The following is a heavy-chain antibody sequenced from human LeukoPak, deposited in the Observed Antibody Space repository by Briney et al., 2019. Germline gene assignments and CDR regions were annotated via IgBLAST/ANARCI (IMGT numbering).Heavy chain of an antibody. CDR2: ISYDGSNK. Sequence: QTGGSLRLSCAASGFTFSSYGMHGVRQAPGRGLEWVAVISYDGSNKYYADSVKGRFTISRDNSKNTLYLQMNSLRAEDTAVYYCAKVDCSGGSCYLSDSWFDPWGQGTLVTVSS. CDR3: AKVDCSGGSCYLSDSWFDP. CDR1: GFTFSSYG. V-gene: IGHV3-30*18. D-gene: IGHD2-15*01. J-gene: IGHJ5*02.